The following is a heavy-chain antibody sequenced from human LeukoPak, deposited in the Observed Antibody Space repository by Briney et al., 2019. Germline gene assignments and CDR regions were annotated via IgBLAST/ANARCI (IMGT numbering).Heavy chain of an antibody. J-gene: IGHJ4*02. CDR2: ISGSGGST. Sequence: GGSLRLSCAASGFTFSSYAMSWVRQAPGKGLEWVSAISGSGGSTYYADSVKGRFTISRDNSKNTLYLQMNSLRAEDTAVYYCARESDCSGGSCYSDPLDYWGQGTLVTVSS. CDR3: ARESDCSGGSCYSDPLDY. V-gene: IGHV3-23*01. D-gene: IGHD2-15*01. CDR1: GFTFSSYA.